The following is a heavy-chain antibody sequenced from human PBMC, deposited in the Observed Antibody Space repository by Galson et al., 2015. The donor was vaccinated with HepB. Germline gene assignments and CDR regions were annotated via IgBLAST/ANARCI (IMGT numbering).Heavy chain of an antibody. CDR1: GYTFTGYY. Sequence: SVKVSCKASGYTFTGYYMHWVRQAPGQGLEWMGWINPNSGGTNYAQKFQGWVTMTRDTSISTAYMELSRLRSDDTAVYYCAILDCSSTSCYGRSMDVWGQGTTVTVSS. CDR3: AILDCSSTSCYGRSMDV. V-gene: IGHV1-2*04. D-gene: IGHD2-2*01. CDR2: INPNSGGT. J-gene: IGHJ6*02.